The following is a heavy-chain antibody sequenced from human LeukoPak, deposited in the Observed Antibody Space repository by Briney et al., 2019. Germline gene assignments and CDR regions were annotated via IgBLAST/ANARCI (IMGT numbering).Heavy chain of an antibody. CDR2: INPNSGGT. J-gene: IGHJ4*02. V-gene: IGHV1-2*02. Sequence: ASVKVSCKASGYTFTGYYMHWVRQAPGQGLEWMGWINPNSGGTNYAQKFQGRVTMTRDTSISTAYMELSRLRSDDTAVYYCARVYQYYDFWSGYLPIFDYCGQRNLCTVSS. CDR3: ARVYQYYDFWSGYLPIFDY. CDR1: GYTFTGYY. D-gene: IGHD3-3*01.